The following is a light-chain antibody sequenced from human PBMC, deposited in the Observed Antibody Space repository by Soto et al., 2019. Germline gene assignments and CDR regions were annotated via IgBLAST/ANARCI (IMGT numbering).Light chain of an antibody. Sequence: QSALTQPASVSGSPGQSVSISCTASSSDFGGDNFVSWYQHHPGKAPNLLIYDVSNRPSGVSNRFSGSKSGSTASLIISGLQAEDEADYYCSSYTSTNTVIFGGGTKLTVL. CDR3: SSYTSTNTVI. J-gene: IGLJ2*01. CDR2: DVS. V-gene: IGLV2-14*03. CDR1: SSDFGGDNF.